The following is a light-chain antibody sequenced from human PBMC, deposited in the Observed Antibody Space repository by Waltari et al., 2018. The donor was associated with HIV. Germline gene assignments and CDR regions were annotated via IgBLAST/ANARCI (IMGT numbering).Light chain of an antibody. Sequence: DIQMTQSPSSLSASVGDRVTLTCRASQTISSYLNWYQQKPGQAPKLLMYVASSLQSGVPSRFSGSGSGTDFTLTISNLQPEDFATYYCQQSYNNPLTFGQGTKVEI. V-gene: IGKV1-39*01. CDR3: QQSYNNPLT. J-gene: IGKJ1*01. CDR1: QTISSY. CDR2: VAS.